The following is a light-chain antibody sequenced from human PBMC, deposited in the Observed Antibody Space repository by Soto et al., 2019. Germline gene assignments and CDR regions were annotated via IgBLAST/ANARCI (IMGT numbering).Light chain of an antibody. CDR3: CSYAGRDTLYV. CDR2: DVS. J-gene: IGLJ1*01. CDR1: STDVGGYNY. Sequence: QSALTQPRSVSGSPGQSVTISCTGTSTDVGGYNYVSWYQQHPGKVPKLMLYDVSKRPSGVPDRFSGSKSGNTASLTIYGLQAEDEADYYCCSYAGRDTLYVFGSGIKVTVL. V-gene: IGLV2-11*01.